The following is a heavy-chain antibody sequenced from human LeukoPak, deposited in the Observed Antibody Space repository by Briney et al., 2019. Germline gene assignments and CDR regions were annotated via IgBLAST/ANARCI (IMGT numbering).Heavy chain of an antibody. D-gene: IGHD3-16*01. Sequence: SETLSLTCTVSGGSISSSSYYWGWIRQPPGKGLEWIGSIYYSGSTYYNPSLKSRVTISVDTSKNQFSLKLSSVTAADTAVYYCGYGLWNAFDIWGQGTMVTVPS. V-gene: IGHV4-39*01. CDR1: GGSISSSSYY. CDR2: IYYSGST. CDR3: GYGLWNAFDI. J-gene: IGHJ3*02.